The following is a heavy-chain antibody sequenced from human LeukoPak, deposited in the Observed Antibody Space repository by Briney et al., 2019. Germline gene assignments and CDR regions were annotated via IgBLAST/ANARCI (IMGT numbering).Heavy chain of an antibody. CDR1: GFTFSSYW. D-gene: IGHD1-26*01. CDR3: ASLMGLDAFGI. Sequence: GGSLRLSCAASGFTFSSYWMHWVRQAPGKGLVWVSRINSDGSSTSYADSVKGRFTISRDNAKNTLYLQMNGLRAEDTAVYYCASLMGLDAFGIWGQGTMVTVSS. J-gene: IGHJ3*02. CDR2: INSDGSST. V-gene: IGHV3-74*01.